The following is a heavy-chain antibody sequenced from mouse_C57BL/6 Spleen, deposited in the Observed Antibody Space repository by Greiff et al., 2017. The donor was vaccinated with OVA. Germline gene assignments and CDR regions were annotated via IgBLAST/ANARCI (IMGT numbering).Heavy chain of an antibody. Sequence: QVQLQQPGAELVSPGTSVKLSCKASGYTFTSYWMHWVKQRPGQGLEWIGVIDPSDSYTNYNQKFKGKATLTVDTSSSTAYMQLSSLTSEDSAVYYCARAGTAPFDYWGQGTTLTVSS. D-gene: IGHD4-1*01. CDR2: IDPSDSYT. V-gene: IGHV1-59*01. CDR3: ARAGTAPFDY. J-gene: IGHJ2*01. CDR1: GYTFTSYW.